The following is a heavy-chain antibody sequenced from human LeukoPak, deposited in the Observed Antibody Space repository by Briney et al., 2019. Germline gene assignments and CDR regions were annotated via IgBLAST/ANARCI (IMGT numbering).Heavy chain of an antibody. CDR1: GGSISGNSFY. CDR3: ARQTITLILMNY. D-gene: IGHD3-22*01. CDR2: FYYRGNT. Sequence: SETLSLTCTVSGGSISGNSFYWGWIRQAPGKGLEWIGTFYYRGNTYYNPSLKSRATISGDTSKNQFSLNQKSVTAADTAIYYCARQTITLILMNYWGQGTLVTVSP. V-gene: IGHV4-39*01. J-gene: IGHJ4*02.